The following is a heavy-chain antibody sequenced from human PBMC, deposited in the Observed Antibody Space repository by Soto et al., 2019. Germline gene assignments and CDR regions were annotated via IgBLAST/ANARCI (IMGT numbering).Heavy chain of an antibody. CDR2: INPGDSDI. CDR1: GYSFTTYW. CDR3: ARHEQFYYYYYGMDV. Sequence: GESLKISCKASGYSFTTYWIAWVRQMPGKGLERMGIINPGDSDIRYSPSFQGQVTISADNSISTAYLQWSSLKASDTAMYYCARHEQFYYYYYGMDVWGQGAAVTVSS. D-gene: IGHD4-4*01. J-gene: IGHJ6*02. V-gene: IGHV5-51*01.